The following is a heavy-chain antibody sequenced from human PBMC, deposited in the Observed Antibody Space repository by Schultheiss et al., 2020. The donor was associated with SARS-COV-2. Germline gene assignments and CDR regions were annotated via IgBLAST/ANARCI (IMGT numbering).Heavy chain of an antibody. J-gene: IGHJ4*02. CDR1: GGSFSGYY. CDR2: INHSGST. CDR3: ARRMYYYGSGSYHFDY. V-gene: IGHV4-34*01. Sequence: SETLSLTCAVYGGSFSGYYWSWIRQPPGKGLEWIGEINHSGSTNYNPSLKSRVTISVDTSKNQFSLKLSSVTDADTAVYYCARRMYYYGSGSYHFDYWGQGTLVTVSS. D-gene: IGHD3-10*01.